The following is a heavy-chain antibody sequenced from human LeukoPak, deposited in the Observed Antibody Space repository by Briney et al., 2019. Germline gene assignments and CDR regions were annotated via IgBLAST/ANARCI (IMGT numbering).Heavy chain of an antibody. CDR1: GYTFTGYY. Sequence: ASVKVSCKASGYTFTGYYMHWVRQAPGQGLEWMGRLNPNSGGTNYAQKFQDRVTMTRDTSFSTVYMELSRLTSDDTAVYHCARSGLASDTSFDYWGQGTLVTVSS. CDR3: ARSGLASDTSFDY. V-gene: IGHV1-2*02. CDR2: LNPNSGGT. J-gene: IGHJ4*02.